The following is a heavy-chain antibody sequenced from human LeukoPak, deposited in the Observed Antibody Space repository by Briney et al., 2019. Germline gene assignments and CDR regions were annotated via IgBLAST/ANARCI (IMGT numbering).Heavy chain of an antibody. J-gene: IGHJ4*02. CDR3: AKDEQWLVLGFLVDY. CDR2: ISGSDGST. CDR1: GFTFSSYA. Sequence: GGSLRLSCAASGFTFSSYAMNRVRQAPGAGLEWVSGISGSDGSTYYAESVKGRFTVSRDNSKNTLYLQMNSLRAEDTAVYYCAKDEQWLVLGFLVDYWGQGTLVTVSS. D-gene: IGHD6-19*01. V-gene: IGHV3-23*01.